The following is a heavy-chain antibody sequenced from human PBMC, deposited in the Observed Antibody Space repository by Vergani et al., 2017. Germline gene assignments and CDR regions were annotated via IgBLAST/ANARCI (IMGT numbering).Heavy chain of an antibody. CDR1: GFTFSSYS. J-gene: IGHJ3*02. Sequence: VQLVESGGGLVQPGGSLRLSCAASGFTFSSYSMNWVRQAPGKGLEWVSYISSSSSTIYYADSVKGRFTISRDNSKSTLYLQMNSLRAEDTAVYYCARIYDGSGSYYTQKDDAFDIWGQGTMVTVSS. V-gene: IGHV3-48*01. CDR3: ARIYDGSGSYYTQKDDAFDI. CDR2: ISSSSSTI. D-gene: IGHD3-10*01.